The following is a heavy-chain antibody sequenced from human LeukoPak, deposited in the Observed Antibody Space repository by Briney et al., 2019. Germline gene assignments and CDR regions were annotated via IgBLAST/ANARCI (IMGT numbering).Heavy chain of an antibody. V-gene: IGHV3-21*01. CDR2: ISSSSSYI. CDR3: ARVLTPHIVVVTALDY. J-gene: IGHJ4*02. CDR1: GFTFSSYS. Sequence: GGSLRLSCAASGFTFSSYSMNWVRQAPGKGLEWVSSISSSSSYIYYADSVMGRFTISRDNAKNSLYLQMNSLRAEDTAVYYCARVLTPHIVVVTALDYWGQGTLVTASS. D-gene: IGHD2-21*02.